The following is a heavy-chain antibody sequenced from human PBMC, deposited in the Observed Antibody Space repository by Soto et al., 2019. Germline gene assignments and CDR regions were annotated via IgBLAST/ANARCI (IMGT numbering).Heavy chain of an antibody. D-gene: IGHD2-2*01. Sequence: SVKVSCKASGGTFSSYAISWVRQAPGQGLEWMGGIIPIFGTANYAQKFQGRVTITADESTSTAYMELSSLRSEDTAVYYCARAGRVVVVPAAMSHSPTYYYGMDVWGQGTTVTVSS. CDR2: IIPIFGTA. CDR1: GGTFSSYA. V-gene: IGHV1-69*13. CDR3: ARAGRVVVVPAAMSHSPTYYYGMDV. J-gene: IGHJ6*02.